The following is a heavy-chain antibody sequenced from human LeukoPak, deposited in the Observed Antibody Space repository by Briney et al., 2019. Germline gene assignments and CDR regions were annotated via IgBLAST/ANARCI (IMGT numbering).Heavy chain of an antibody. CDR2: IYSGGSN. CDR3: ARRGTPDGFDI. CDR1: GFTFSNAW. Sequence: GGSLRLSCAASGFTFSNAWMSWVRQAPGKGLEWVSIIYSGGSNYYADSVKGRFTISRDNFKNTVYLQMNSLRAEDSAVYYCARRGTPDGFDIWGQGTRVTVSS. V-gene: IGHV3-66*04. J-gene: IGHJ3*02.